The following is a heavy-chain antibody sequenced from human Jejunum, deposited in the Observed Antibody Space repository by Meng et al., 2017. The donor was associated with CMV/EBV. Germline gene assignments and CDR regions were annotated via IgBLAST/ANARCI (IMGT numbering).Heavy chain of an antibody. J-gene: IGHJ4*02. CDR3: AKQGDPSAYFFDF. V-gene: IGHV3-30*02. Sequence: SGFSLSSFGMHWVRQAPGKGLEWVAYIRYDLATKYYVDSVKGRFTISRDNSRNSVSLQMNSLRDDDTAIYYCAKQGDPSAYFFDFWGEGTMVTVSS. CDR2: IRYDLATK. CDR1: GFSLSSFG. D-gene: IGHD3-10*01.